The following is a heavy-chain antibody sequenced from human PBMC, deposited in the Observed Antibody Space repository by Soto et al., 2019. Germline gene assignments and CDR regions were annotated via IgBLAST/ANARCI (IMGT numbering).Heavy chain of an antibody. V-gene: IGHV1-8*01. CDR1: GYTFTSYD. CDR2: MNPNSGNT. D-gene: IGHD3-22*01. CDR3: ARGPWYYDSSGYAPFDY. J-gene: IGHJ4*02. Sequence: QVQLVQSGAEVKKPGASVKVSCKASGYTFTSYDINWVRQATGQGLEWMGWMNPNSGNTGDAQKFQGRVTMTRNTSISTAYMELSSLRSEDTAVYYCARGPWYYDSSGYAPFDYWGQGTLVTVSS.